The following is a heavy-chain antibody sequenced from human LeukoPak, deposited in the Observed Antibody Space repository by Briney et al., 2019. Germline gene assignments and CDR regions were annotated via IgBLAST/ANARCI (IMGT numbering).Heavy chain of an antibody. CDR3: AKRGGYDYGSHFDS. D-gene: IGHD5-18*01. V-gene: IGHV3-23*01. CDR1: GFTFTTYG. CDR2: ISGSGANT. J-gene: IGHJ4*02. Sequence: GGSLRLSCTTSGFTFTTYGMAWVRQAPGKGLKWVSSISGSGANTNYADSVKGRLTISRDSSNNTLYLHMDSLRAEDTAVYFCAKRGGYDYGSHFDSWGQGTLVTVSS.